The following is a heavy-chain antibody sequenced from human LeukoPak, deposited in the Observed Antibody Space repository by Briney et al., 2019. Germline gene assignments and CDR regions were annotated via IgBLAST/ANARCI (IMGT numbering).Heavy chain of an antibody. CDR2: ISAYNGNT. CDR3: ARDDYGGEPEPYYYYYGMDV. J-gene: IGHJ6*02. D-gene: IGHD4-23*01. CDR1: GYTFTSYG. V-gene: IGHV1-18*01. Sequence: ASVKVSCKASGYTFTSYGISWVRQAPGQGLEWMGWISAYNGNTNYAQKLQGRVTMTTDTSTSTAYMELRSLRSDDTAVYYCARDDYGGEPEPYYYYYGMDVWGQGTTVTVSS.